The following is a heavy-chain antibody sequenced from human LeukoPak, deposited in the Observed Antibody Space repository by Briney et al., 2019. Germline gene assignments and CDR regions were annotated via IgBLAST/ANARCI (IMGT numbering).Heavy chain of an antibody. V-gene: IGHV3-53*01. Sequence: GGSLRLSCAASGFTVSSNYMSWVCQAPGKGLEWVSVIYSGGDTYYADSVKGRFTISRDNSKNLLYLQMNSLRAEDAAVYYCAKVEQLVAVYWGQGTLVTVSS. D-gene: IGHD6-6*01. CDR1: GFTVSSNY. CDR3: AKVEQLVAVY. J-gene: IGHJ4*02. CDR2: IYSGGDT.